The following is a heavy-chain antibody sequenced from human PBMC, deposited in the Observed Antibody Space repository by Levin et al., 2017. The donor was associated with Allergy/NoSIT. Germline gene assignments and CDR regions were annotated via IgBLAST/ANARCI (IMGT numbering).Heavy chain of an antibody. Sequence: PSETLSLTCTVSGGSISSGDYYWSWIRQPPGKGLEWIGYIYYSGSTYYNPSLKSRVTISVDTSKNQFSLKLSSVTAADTAVYYCASYCSGGSCPDYDAFDIWGQGTMVTVSS. CDR3: ASYCSGGSCPDYDAFDI. D-gene: IGHD2-15*01. CDR1: GGSISSGDYY. V-gene: IGHV4-30-4*01. CDR2: IYYSGST. J-gene: IGHJ3*02.